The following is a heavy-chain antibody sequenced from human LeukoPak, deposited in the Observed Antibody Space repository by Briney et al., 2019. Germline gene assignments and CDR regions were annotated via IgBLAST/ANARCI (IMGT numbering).Heavy chain of an antibody. D-gene: IGHD4-11*01. CDR2: IIPMLGTT. Sequence: ASVKVSCKSSGGTFSSYAIHWVRQAPGQGLEWMGGIIPMLGTTDYAQKFQGRVTITADESTSVIYMELSSLRSDDTAMYYCAREDFSNYLNNAFDIWGQGTMVTVSS. CDR3: AREDFSNYLNNAFDI. V-gene: IGHV1-69*01. J-gene: IGHJ3*02. CDR1: GGTFSSYA.